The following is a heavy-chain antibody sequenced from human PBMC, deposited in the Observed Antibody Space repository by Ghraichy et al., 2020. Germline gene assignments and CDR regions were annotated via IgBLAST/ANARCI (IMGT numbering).Heavy chain of an antibody. CDR1: GFTFSKFW. CDR3: VRPCNSNNWYSSNDY. D-gene: IGHD6-13*01. J-gene: IGHJ4*02. V-gene: IGHV3-7*03. Sequence: GGSLRLSCAASGFTFSKFWMNWVRQAPGKGLEWVANIKQDGSEKYYVDSVKGRFTISRDNAKNSLYLQMNSLRAEDTAVFYCVRPCNSNNWYSSNDYLGKGTLVPVS. CDR2: IKQDGSEK.